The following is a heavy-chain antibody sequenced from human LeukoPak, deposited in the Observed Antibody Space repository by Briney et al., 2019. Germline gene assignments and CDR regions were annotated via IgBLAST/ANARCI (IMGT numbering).Heavy chain of an antibody. CDR1: GFTFSSFG. V-gene: IGHV3-23*01. Sequence: GGSLRLSCAVSGFTFSSFGMSWVRQAPGKGLEWVSAISGSGVSTYYADSVKGRFTISRDNSKSTLYLQMNSLRVEDTAVYYCAKAGLVRGGALDSWGQGTLVTVSS. D-gene: IGHD4/OR15-4a*01. CDR2: ISGSGVST. CDR3: AKAGLVRGGALDS. J-gene: IGHJ4*02.